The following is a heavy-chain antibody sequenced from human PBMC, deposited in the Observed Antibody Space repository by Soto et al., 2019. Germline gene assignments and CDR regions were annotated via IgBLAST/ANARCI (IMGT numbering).Heavy chain of an antibody. CDR3: VRDVGFDYVN. Sequence: EVQLVESGGGLVQPRGSLRISCKGSGFSFSSYWTSWVRQAPGKGLEWVASIKQDESEKYYVDSVKGRFTISRDNVDASVFLHMNSLSAEDTAVYFCVRDVGFDYVNWGQGTLVTVSS. CDR1: GFSFSSYW. CDR2: IKQDESEK. J-gene: IGHJ4*02. D-gene: IGHD3-16*01. V-gene: IGHV3-7*01.